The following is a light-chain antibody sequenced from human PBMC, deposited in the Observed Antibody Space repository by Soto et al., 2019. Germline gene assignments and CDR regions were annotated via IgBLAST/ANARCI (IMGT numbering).Light chain of an antibody. CDR3: QQYGSSYT. CDR2: GAS. V-gene: IGKV3-20*01. J-gene: IGKJ2*01. CDR1: QSVSSSY. Sequence: EIVLTQSPGTLSLSPGERATLSCRASQSVSSSYLAGYQQKPGQAPRLLIYGASSRATGIPDRFSGSGSGTDFPLTISRLEPEDFAVYYCQQYGSSYTFGQGTKLEIK.